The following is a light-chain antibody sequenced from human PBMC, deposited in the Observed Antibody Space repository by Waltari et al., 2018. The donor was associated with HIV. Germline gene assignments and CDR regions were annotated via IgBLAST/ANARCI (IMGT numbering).Light chain of an antibody. J-gene: IGLJ2*01. CDR1: NIGRKR. V-gene: IGLV3-21*02. Sequence: SYLLTQPPSASVAPAQTASIASGGGNIGRKRVTCYQQKPGQAPVLVVYDDSDRHSGIPERFSGSNSGNTATLTISRVEAGDEADYYCQVWDSSSDHVVFGGGTKLTVL. CDR3: QVWDSSSDHVV. CDR2: DDS.